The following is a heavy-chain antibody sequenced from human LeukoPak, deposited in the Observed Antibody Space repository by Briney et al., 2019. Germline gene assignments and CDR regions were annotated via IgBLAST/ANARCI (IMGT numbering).Heavy chain of an antibody. D-gene: IGHD2-2*01. J-gene: IGHJ6*03. CDR2: ISSGDNSDSTI. V-gene: IGHV3-11*04. CDR3: ARLRRYCSTSTCQYYYYYMDV. CDR1: GFTFSDYY. Sequence: PGGSLRLSCAASGFTFSDYYMTWIRQAPGKGLEWVSHISSGDNSDSTIHYADSVKGRFTISRDHAKGSLYLQMNSLGAEDTAVYYCARLRRYCSTSTCQYYYYYMDVWGKGTTVTVSS.